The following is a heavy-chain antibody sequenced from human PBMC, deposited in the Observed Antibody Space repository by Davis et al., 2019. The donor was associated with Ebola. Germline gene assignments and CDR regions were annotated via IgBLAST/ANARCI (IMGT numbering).Heavy chain of an antibody. Sequence: GESLKISCAASGFTFSSYSMNWVRQAPGKGLEWVSSISSSSSYIYYADSVKGRFTISRDNAKNSLYLQMNSLRAEDTAVYYCARDSEVVPAAGWFDPWGQGTLVTVSS. D-gene: IGHD2-2*01. V-gene: IGHV3-21*01. CDR3: ARDSEVVPAAGWFDP. CDR2: ISSSSSYI. CDR1: GFTFSSYS. J-gene: IGHJ5*02.